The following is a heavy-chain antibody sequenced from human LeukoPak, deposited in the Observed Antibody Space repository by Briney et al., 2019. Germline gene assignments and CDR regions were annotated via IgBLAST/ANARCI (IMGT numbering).Heavy chain of an antibody. Sequence: GGSLRLSCAASGFTFSSYSMNWVRQAPGKGLEWVSSISSSSSYIYYADSVKGRFTISRDNAKNSLYLQMNSLRAEDTAVYYCARGLASGWYAGFDYWGQGTLVTVSS. CDR3: ARGLASGWYAGFDY. D-gene: IGHD6-19*01. J-gene: IGHJ4*02. CDR2: ISSSSSYI. V-gene: IGHV3-21*01. CDR1: GFTFSSYS.